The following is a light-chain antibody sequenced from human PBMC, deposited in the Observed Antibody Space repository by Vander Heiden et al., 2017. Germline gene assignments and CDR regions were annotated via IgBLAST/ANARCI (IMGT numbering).Light chain of an antibody. Sequence: ELVLTQSPATLSLSPGERATLSCRASQSVSSYLARCQQKPVQAPRLLIDDASNRATGIQARFSGSGSGTDFTRTISSLEPEDFAVYYCQQRSNWPPITFGQGTRLEIK. CDR2: DAS. J-gene: IGKJ5*01. V-gene: IGKV3-11*01. CDR1: QSVSSY. CDR3: QQRSNWPPIT.